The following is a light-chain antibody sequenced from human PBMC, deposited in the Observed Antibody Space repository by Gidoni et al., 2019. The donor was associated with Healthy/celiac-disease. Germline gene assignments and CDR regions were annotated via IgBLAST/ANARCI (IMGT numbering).Light chain of an antibody. J-gene: IGLJ1*01. CDR2: DVS. V-gene: IGLV2-14*03. Sequence: QSALTQPASVSGSPGLSITISCTGTSSDVGGYNYVSWYQQHPGKAPKLMIYDVSNRPSGVSNRFSCSKSGNTASLTISGLQAEDEADYYCSSYTSSSTLYVFGTGTKVTVL. CDR1: SSDVGGYNY. CDR3: SSYTSSSTLYV.